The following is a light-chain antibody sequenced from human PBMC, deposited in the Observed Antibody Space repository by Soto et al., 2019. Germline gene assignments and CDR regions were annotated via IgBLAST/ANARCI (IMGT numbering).Light chain of an antibody. Sequence: QSVLTQPPSVSGAPGQRVTSSCTGSSSNIGAGYDVHWYQQLPGTAPKLLIYGNSNRPSGVPDRFSGSKSGTSASLAITGLQAEDEADYYCQSYDSSLSGSGVFGTGTRSPS. V-gene: IGLV1-40*01. CDR3: QSYDSSLSGSGV. CDR1: SSNIGAGYD. J-gene: IGLJ1*01. CDR2: GNS.